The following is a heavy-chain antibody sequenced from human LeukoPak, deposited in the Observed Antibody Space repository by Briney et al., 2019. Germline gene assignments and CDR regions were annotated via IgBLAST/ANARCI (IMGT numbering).Heavy chain of an antibody. CDR2: INWNGDSK. D-gene: IGHD3-22*01. V-gene: IGHV3-20*04. J-gene: IGHJ4*02. CDR3: ARDLRVVITGSFDS. Sequence: AGYLRFSCAASAFSCYDNSLAWVRPGPGHGLMWGYGINWNGDSKDYADSVKGRFTISRDNAKNSLYLQMNSLRAEDTALYYCARDLRVVITGSFDSWGQGTLVTVSS. CDR1: AFSCYDNS.